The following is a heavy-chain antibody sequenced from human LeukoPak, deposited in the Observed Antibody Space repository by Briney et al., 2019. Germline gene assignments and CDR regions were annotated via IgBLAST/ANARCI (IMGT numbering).Heavy chain of an antibody. CDR2: VSYDGSKK. CDR3: AKDSTTLSRGAFDI. V-gene: IGHV3-30*04. Sequence: GGSLRLSCAASGFTFNSYAIHWVRQAPGKGLEWVAVVSYDGSKKFYAHSVKGRFTISRDNSKNTLYLQMNSLRAEDTAVYYCAKDSTTLSRGAFDIWGQGTMVTVSS. J-gene: IGHJ3*02. CDR1: GFTFNSYA. D-gene: IGHD1-14*01.